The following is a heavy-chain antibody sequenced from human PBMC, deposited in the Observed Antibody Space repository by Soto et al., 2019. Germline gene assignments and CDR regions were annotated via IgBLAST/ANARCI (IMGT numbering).Heavy chain of an antibody. V-gene: IGHV3-74*01. J-gene: IGHJ4*02. Sequence: EVQLVESGGGLVQPGGSLRLSCAASGFTFSSYWMHWVRQAPGKGLVWVSRTNEDGSTINYADSVKGRFTISRDNAKNTFYLEMNGVSGEDTAVYNCTRDMGGGGGYWGPGTLVTVSS. D-gene: IGHD3-16*01. CDR2: TNEDGSTI. CDR1: GFTFSSYW. CDR3: TRDMGGGGGY.